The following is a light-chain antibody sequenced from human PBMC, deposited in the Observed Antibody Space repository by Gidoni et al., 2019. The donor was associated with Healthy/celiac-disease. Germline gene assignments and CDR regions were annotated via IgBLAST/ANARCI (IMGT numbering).Light chain of an antibody. V-gene: IGKV3-11*01. CDR1: QSVSSY. CDR3: QQRSNWPT. J-gene: IGKJ4*01. CDR2: DAS. Sequence: ELVLTQSPATLSLSPGERATLSCRASQSVSSYLAWYQQKPGQAPRLLIYDASNRATGIPARFSGSGSGPDFTLTISSLEPEDFAGYYCQQRSNWPTFXGXTKVEI.